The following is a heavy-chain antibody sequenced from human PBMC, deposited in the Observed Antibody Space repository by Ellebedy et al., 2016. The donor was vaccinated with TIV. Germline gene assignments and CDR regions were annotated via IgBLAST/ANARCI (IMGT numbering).Heavy chain of an antibody. CDR1: GFTFISFN. CDR3: ARELTTVTTSWFDP. J-gene: IGHJ5*02. Sequence: GESLKISXAASGFTFISFNMNWVRQAPGKGLEWVSSISSSGTYISYADSVKGRFTISRDNSKNTLYLQMNSLRAEDTAVYYCARELTTVTTSWFDPWGQGTLVTVSS. V-gene: IGHV3-21*04. D-gene: IGHD4-17*01. CDR2: ISSSGTYI.